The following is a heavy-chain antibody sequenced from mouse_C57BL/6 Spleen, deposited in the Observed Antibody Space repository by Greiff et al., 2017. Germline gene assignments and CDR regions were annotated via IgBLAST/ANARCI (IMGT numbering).Heavy chain of an antibody. J-gene: IGHJ2*01. CDR3: ARKRTTVVALDY. CDR1: GYTFTSYW. CDR2: IDPSDSYT. V-gene: IGHV1-69*01. D-gene: IGHD1-1*01. Sequence: QVQLQQPGAELVMPGASVKLSCKASGYTFTSYWMHWVKQRPGQGLEWIGEIDPSDSYTNYNQKFKGKSTLTVDKSSSTAYMQLSSLTSEDSAVYYCARKRTTVVALDYWGQGTTLTVSS.